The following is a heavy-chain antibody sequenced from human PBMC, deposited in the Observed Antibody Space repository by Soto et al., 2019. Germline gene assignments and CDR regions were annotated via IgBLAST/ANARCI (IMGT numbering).Heavy chain of an antibody. V-gene: IGHV3-53*02. D-gene: IGHD3-22*01. CDR3: ARGPGGYYDY. CDR1: GFTVSNNY. J-gene: IGHJ4*02. Sequence: EEQLVETGGGLIQPGGSLRLSCAASGFTVSNNYMSWVRQAPGKGLEWVSVIYSGGDTYYIDSVKGRFTISRDSSRNTLYLQMNSLRAEDTAVYYCARGPGGYYDYWGQGTLVTVAS. CDR2: IYSGGDT.